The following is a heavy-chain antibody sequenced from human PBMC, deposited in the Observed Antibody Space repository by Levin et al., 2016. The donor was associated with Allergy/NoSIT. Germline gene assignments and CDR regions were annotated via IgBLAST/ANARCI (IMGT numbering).Heavy chain of an antibody. CDR2: ISYDGSNK. CDR3: ASQGRITMVRGVSLLDY. Sequence: WIRQPPGKGLEWVAVISYDGSNKYYADSVKGRFTISRDNSKNTLYLQMNSLRAEDTAVYYCASQGRITMVRGVSLLDYWGQGTLVTVSS. J-gene: IGHJ4*02. D-gene: IGHD3-10*01. V-gene: IGHV3-30*03.